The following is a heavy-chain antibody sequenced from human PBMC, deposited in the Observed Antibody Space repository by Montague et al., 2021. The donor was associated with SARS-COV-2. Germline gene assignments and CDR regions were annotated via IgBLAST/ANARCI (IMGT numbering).Heavy chain of an antibody. Sequence: SLRLSCAASKFTFSYYWMSWVRQAPGKGLEWVANIKQDGSERYYXXSVKGRFTISRDNAKNSLYLQMNSLRAEDTAVYYCARETFGYNYGADYWGQGTLVTVSS. V-gene: IGHV3-7*03. D-gene: IGHD5-18*01. CDR2: IKQDGSER. CDR3: ARETFGYNYGADY. CDR1: KFTFSYYW. J-gene: IGHJ4*02.